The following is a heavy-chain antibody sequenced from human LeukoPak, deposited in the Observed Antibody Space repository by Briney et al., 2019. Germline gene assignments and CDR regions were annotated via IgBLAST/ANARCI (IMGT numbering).Heavy chain of an antibody. D-gene: IGHD6-13*01. CDR2: ISYDGSNK. CDR3: ARDGSDSSSWLTPYYYYYYGMDV. J-gene: IGHJ6*02. Sequence: PGGSLRLSCAASGFTFSSYAMHWVRQAPGEGLEWVAVISYDGSNKYYADSVKGRFTISRDNSKNTLYLQMNSLRAEDTAVYYCARDGSDSSSWLTPYYYYYYGMDVWGQGTTVTVSS. V-gene: IGHV3-30-3*01. CDR1: GFTFSSYA.